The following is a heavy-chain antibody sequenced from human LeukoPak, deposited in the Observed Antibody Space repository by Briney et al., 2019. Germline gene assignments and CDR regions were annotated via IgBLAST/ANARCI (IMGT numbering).Heavy chain of an antibody. D-gene: IGHD4-17*01. CDR1: GGTFSSYA. V-gene: IGHV1-69*04. CDR3: ASETVVGPTAPKNNWFDP. Sequence: ASVTVSCKPSGGTFSSYAISWVRPPPGQGREWVGRIIPILGQANYAQKSQGRLTTTADKSTRPAYMEPGSLRSEDKAVYYCASETVVGPTAPKNNWFDPWGQGTLVTVSS. CDR2: IIPILGQA. J-gene: IGHJ5*02.